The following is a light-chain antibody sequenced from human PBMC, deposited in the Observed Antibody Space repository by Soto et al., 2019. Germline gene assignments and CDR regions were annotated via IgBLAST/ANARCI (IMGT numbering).Light chain of an antibody. CDR3: SSYTTSSTLV. CDR1: SSDVGGYNY. J-gene: IGLJ2*01. Sequence: QSALTQPASVSGSPGQSITISCTATSSDVGGYNYVSWYQQHPGKAPKLMIFEVSNRPSGVSHRFSGSKSGNTASLTISGVQHEDEADYYCSSYTTSSTLVFGGGTKLTVL. V-gene: IGLV2-14*01. CDR2: EVS.